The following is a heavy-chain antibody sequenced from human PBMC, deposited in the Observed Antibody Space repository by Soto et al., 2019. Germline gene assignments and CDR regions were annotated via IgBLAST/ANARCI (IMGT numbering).Heavy chain of an antibody. CDR3: ARRETPDAHFDY. Sequence: PSETLSLTCTVSGGSISSGDYYWSWIRQPPGKGLEWIGYIYYSGSTYYNPSLKSRVTISVDTSKKQFSLKLSSVTAADTAVYYCARRETPDAHFDYWGQGTLVTVSS. CDR2: IYYSGST. V-gene: IGHV4-30-4*01. J-gene: IGHJ4*02. CDR1: GGSISSGDYY.